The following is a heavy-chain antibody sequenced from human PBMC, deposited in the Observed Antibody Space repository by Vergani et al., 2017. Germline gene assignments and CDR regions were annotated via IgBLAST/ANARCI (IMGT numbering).Heavy chain of an antibody. J-gene: IGHJ4*02. V-gene: IGHV4-38-2*01. CDR2: IYHSGST. Sequence: QVQLQESGPGPGEPSETLSLTCAVPGYSIRNGYYWGWIRQPPGKGLEWIGSIYHSGSTHYNPSLKSRVTISVDTSKNDFSLKVTSVTAADTAVYYCTRQPQEGASGPPSAPTWGQRVSVIVSS. CDR1: GYSIRNGYY. CDR3: TRQPQEGASGPPSAPT. D-gene: IGHD5-12*01.